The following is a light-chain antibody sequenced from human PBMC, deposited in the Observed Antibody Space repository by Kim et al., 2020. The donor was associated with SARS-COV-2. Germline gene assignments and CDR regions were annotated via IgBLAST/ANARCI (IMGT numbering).Light chain of an antibody. V-gene: IGKV3-15*01. CDR1: QSVSSN. J-gene: IGKJ2*01. Sequence: EIVMTQSPATLSVSPGERATLSCRASQSVSSNLSWYQQKPGQAPRLLIYGASTRATGFPARFSGSGSGTEFTLTISSLQSEDFALYYCQKYDSWPYTFGQGTKLEI. CDR2: GAS. CDR3: QKYDSWPYT.